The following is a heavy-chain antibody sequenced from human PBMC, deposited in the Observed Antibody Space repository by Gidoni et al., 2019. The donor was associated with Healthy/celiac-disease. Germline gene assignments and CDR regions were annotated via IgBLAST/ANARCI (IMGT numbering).Heavy chain of an antibody. V-gene: IGHV3-23*01. D-gene: IGHD7-27*01. CDR2: ISGGGGST. CDR1: GFIFSSYA. CDR3: AKDPATRKKELGMGY. Sequence: EVQLLESGGGLVLPGGSLRLSCSASGFIFSSYAMSWVRRAPGKGREWVSTISGGGGSTYYADSVKGRFTISRDNSKNTLYLQMNSLRAEDTAVYYCAKDPATRKKELGMGYWGQGTLVTVSS. J-gene: IGHJ4*02.